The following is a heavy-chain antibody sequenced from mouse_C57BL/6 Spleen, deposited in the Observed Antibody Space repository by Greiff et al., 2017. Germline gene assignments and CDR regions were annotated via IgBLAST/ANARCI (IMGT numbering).Heavy chain of an antibody. D-gene: IGHD1-1*01. CDR2: IDPSDSYT. V-gene: IGHV1-69*01. CDR3: ARWGGGSPGFAY. J-gene: IGHJ3*01. CDR1: GYTFTSYW. Sequence: QVQLQQPGAELVMPGASVKLSCKASGYTFTSYWMHWVKPRPGQGLEWIGEIDPSDSYTNYNQKFKGKSTLTVDKSSSTAYMQLSSLTSEDSAVYYCARWGGGSPGFAYWGQGTLVTVSA.